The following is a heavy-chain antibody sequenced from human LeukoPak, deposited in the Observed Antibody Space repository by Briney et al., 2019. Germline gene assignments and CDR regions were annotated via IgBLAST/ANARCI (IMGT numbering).Heavy chain of an antibody. J-gene: IGHJ4*02. D-gene: IGHD4-23*01. CDR1: GGSISSYY. CDR3: ARVEPFRHRGNSGPGIFDY. Sequence: PSETLSLTCTVSGGSISSYYWSWIRQPPGKGLEWIGYIYYSGSTNYNPSLKSRVTISVDTSKNQFSLKLSSVTAEDTAVYYCARVEPFRHRGNSGPGIFDYWGQGTLVTVSS. V-gene: IGHV4-59*01. CDR2: IYYSGST.